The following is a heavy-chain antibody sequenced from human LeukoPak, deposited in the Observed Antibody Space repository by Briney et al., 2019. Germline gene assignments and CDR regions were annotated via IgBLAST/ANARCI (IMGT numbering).Heavy chain of an antibody. CDR1: GGSISSGSNY. J-gene: IGHJ4*02. V-gene: IGHV4-61*02. Sequence: SQTLSLTCSVSGGSISSGSNYWSWIRPPAGKGLEWIGRIHTSGSTNYNLSLKSRVTISGDTSKNQFSLKLSSVTAADTAVYYCAREGCSGGSCYHDYWGQGTLVTVSS. CDR3: AREGCSGGSCYHDY. D-gene: IGHD2-15*01. CDR2: IHTSGST.